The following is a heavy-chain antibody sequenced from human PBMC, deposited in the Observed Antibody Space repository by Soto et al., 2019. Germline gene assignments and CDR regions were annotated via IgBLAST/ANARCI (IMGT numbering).Heavy chain of an antibody. CDR1: GGTFSSYA. J-gene: IGHJ4*02. CDR3: ARERGGHVHYYDSSGYDTTPPTLDY. Sequence: QVQLVQSGAEVKKPGSSVKVSCKASGGTFSSYAISWVRQAPGQGLEWMGGIIPIFGTANYAQKFQGRVTITADESTSTAYMELSSLRSEDTAVYYCARERGGHVHYYDSSGYDTTPPTLDYWGQGTLVTVSS. V-gene: IGHV1-69*12. D-gene: IGHD3-22*01. CDR2: IIPIFGTA.